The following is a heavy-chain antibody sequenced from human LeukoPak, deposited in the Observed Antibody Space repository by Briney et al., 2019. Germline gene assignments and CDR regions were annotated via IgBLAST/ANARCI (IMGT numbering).Heavy chain of an antibody. J-gene: IGHJ5*02. V-gene: IGHV3-20*04. Sequence: PGGSLRLSCAASGFTFDDYGMSWVRQAPGKGLEWVSGINWNGGSTGYADSVKGRFTISRDNAKNSLYLQMNSLRAEDTALYYCARDRPYYGSGSYLYRAYNWFDPWGQGTLVTVSS. CDR3: ARDRPYYGSGSYLYRAYNWFDP. D-gene: IGHD3-10*01. CDR2: INWNGGST. CDR1: GFTFDDYG.